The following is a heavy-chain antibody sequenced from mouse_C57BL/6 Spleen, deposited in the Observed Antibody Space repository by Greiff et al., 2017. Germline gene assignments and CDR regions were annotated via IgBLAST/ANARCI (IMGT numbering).Heavy chain of an antibody. Sequence: QVQLQQSGAELVKPGASVKISCKASGYAFSSYWMNWVKQRPGKGLEWIGQIYPGDGDTNDNGKFKGKATLTADKYSSTAYMQLSSLTSEDSAVYFCARRGLYDYDRRYAMDYWGQGTSVTVSS. CDR1: GYAFSSYW. V-gene: IGHV1-80*01. D-gene: IGHD2-4*01. J-gene: IGHJ4*01. CDR2: IYPGDGDT. CDR3: ARRGLYDYDRRYAMDY.